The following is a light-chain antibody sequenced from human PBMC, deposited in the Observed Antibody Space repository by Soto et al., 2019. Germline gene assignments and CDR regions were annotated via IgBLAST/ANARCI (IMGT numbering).Light chain of an antibody. J-gene: IGLJ1*01. V-gene: IGLV2-23*02. Sequence: QSVLTQPASVSGSPGQSITISCTGTSSDVGNYNLVSWYQHHPGKAPKLMIYEDNKRPSGVSNRFSGSRSGNTASLTISGLQAEDEADYYCSSYASSTTFLYVFGTGTKLTVL. CDR1: SSDVGNYNL. CDR3: SSYASSTTFLYV. CDR2: EDN.